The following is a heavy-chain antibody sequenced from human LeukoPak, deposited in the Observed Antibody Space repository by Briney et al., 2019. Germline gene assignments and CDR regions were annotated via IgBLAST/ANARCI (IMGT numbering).Heavy chain of an antibody. CDR1: GFTYTTYG. V-gene: IGHV3-21*01. J-gene: IGHJ4*02. CDR3: ARKMINVRGSFHY. CDR2: ISSSSSYI. Sequence: PGGSLRLSCAASGFTYTTYGTNWVRQAPGKGLEWVSSISSSSSYIYYADSVKGRFTISRHHAKNSLYLKINSLRAEDTAVYYCARKMINVRGSFHYWGQGTLVTVSS. D-gene: IGHD3-10*02.